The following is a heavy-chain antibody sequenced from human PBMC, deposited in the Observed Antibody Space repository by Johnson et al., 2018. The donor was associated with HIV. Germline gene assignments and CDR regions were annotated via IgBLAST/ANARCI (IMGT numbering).Heavy chain of an antibody. CDR2: IYSGGSS. J-gene: IGHJ3*02. V-gene: IGHV3-66*01. CDR3: ARVALDAFDI. CDR1: DFTVGSIY. Sequence: VQLVESGGGLVQPGGSLRLSCAASDFTVGSIYMSWVRQAPGKGLEWVSLIYSGGSSYYADSVKGRFTISRENAKNSLYLQMNSLRAGDTAVYYCARVALDAFDIWGQGTMVTVSS. D-gene: IGHD5-12*01.